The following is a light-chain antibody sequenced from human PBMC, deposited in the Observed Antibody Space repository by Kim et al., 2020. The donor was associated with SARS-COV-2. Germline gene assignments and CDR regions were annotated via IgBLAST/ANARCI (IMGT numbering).Light chain of an antibody. J-gene: IGKJ5*01. CDR1: QSFSSW. Sequence: GDRVTITCRASQSFSSWSAWYQEKPGKVPKLLIYKTSILESVIPSRFSGSESGTEFTLTISSLQPDDFATYYCQQYNNFPITFGQGTRLEIK. CDR3: QQYNNFPIT. CDR2: KTS. V-gene: IGKV1-5*03.